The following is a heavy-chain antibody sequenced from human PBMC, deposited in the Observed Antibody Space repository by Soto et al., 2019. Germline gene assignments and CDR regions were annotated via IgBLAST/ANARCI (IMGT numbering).Heavy chain of an antibody. CDR1: RFTFSNYA. CDR2: IRVRGGST. D-gene: IGHD1-1*01. V-gene: IGHV3-23*01. Sequence: GGSLRLSCAAARFTFSNYAISCVRQAPEKGLAWVSGIRVRGGSTYYADSGKGRFTISRDNSKSTLYLQMNSLRAAEAAVYYSAKAPPLEPAGRSFGAYYFDYWGQGALVTSPQ. J-gene: IGHJ4*02. CDR3: AKAPPLEPAGRSFGAYYFDY.